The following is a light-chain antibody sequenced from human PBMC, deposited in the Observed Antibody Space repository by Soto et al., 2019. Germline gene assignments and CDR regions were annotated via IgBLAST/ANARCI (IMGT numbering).Light chain of an antibody. Sequence: EIVLTQSPGTLSLSPGERATLSCRASQSASSNFLAWYQQRPGQAPRLLIYGASNRATGIPDRFSGSGSGTDFTLTISRLEPEDFAVYYCQQYGSSPRTFGQGTKVDIK. CDR2: GAS. J-gene: IGKJ1*01. CDR1: QSASSNF. V-gene: IGKV3-20*01. CDR3: QQYGSSPRT.